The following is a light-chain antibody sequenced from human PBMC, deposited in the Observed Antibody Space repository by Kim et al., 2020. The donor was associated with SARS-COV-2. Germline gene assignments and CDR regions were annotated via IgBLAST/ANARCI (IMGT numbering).Light chain of an antibody. CDR2: DAS. J-gene: IGKJ5*01. CDR1: QDISNY. V-gene: IGKV1-33*01. CDR3: QQYDNLLT. Sequence: SASVGDRVTITCQASQDISNYLNWYQQKPGKAPKLLIYDASNLETGVPSRFSGSGSGTDFTFTISRLQPEDIATYYCQQYDNLLTFGQGTRLEIK.